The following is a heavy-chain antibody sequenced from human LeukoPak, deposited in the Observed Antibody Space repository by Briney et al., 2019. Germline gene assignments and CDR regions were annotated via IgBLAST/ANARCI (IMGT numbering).Heavy chain of an antibody. J-gene: IGHJ5*02. Sequence: GSSVKVSCKASGGTFSSYAISWVRQAPRQGLEWMGGIIPIFGTANYAQKFQGIVTITTDESTSTAYMELSSLRSEDTAVYYCARVALPEVPAPMRGFWFDPWGQGTLVTVSS. V-gene: IGHV1-69*05. CDR2: IIPIFGTA. CDR3: ARVALPEVPAPMRGFWFDP. CDR1: GGTFSSYA. D-gene: IGHD2-2*01.